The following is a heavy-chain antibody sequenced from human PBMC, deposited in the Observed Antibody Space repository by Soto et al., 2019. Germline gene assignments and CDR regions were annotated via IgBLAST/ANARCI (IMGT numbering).Heavy chain of an antibody. D-gene: IGHD6-13*01. V-gene: IGHV3-30-3*01. CDR3: ALPNSSSWYYFDY. J-gene: IGHJ4*02. Sequence: GGSLRLSCAASGFTFSSYAMHWVRQAPGKGLEWVAVISYDGSNKYYADSVKGRFTISRDNSKNTLYLQMNSLRAEDTAVYYCALPNSSSWYYFDYWGQGTLVTVSS. CDR1: GFTFSSYA. CDR2: ISYDGSNK.